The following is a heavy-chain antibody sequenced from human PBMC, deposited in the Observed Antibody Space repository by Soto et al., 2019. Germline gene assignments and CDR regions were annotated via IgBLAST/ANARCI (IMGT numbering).Heavy chain of an antibody. J-gene: IGHJ5*02. Sequence: LSLTCTVSGASIRSTDYYWSWIRQAPGKGLEWIGYVYYTGSTYYNPSLMSRLTISVDTSKNQFSLKLTSVTAAETTVYYCVRTAREGAVAPHWFDRWGQGTQVTVSS. CDR3: VRTAREGAVAPHWFDR. V-gene: IGHV4-30-4*01. CDR1: GASIRSTDYY. D-gene: IGHD2-21*02. CDR2: VYYTGST.